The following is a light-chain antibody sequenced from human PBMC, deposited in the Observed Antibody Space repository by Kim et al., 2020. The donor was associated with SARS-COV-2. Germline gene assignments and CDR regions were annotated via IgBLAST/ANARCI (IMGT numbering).Light chain of an antibody. V-gene: IGLV3-21*04. Sequence: PGKTATMTCGGNRVGSKSVNWYQQKPGQAPVLVIHYDDNRPSGIPERFSGSNSGNTATLTISGVEAGDEADYYCQVWNTSSDHAVIFGGGTQLTVL. J-gene: IGLJ2*01. CDR3: QVWNTSSDHAVI. CDR2: YDD. CDR1: RVGSKS.